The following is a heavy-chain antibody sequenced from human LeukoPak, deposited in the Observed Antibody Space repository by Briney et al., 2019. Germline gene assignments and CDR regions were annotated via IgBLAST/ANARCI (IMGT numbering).Heavy chain of an antibody. Sequence: PSETLSLTCTVSGGSIADYYWSWIRQFPGKGLEWIGYISYRGSTSYNPSLNSRVSISLDTSKNQLSLRLNSVTAADTAVYYCARRPEQWLANNWFDPWGQGTLVTVSS. V-gene: IGHV4-59*01. CDR1: GGSIADYY. CDR2: ISYRGST. J-gene: IGHJ5*02. CDR3: ARRPEQWLANNWFDP. D-gene: IGHD6-19*01.